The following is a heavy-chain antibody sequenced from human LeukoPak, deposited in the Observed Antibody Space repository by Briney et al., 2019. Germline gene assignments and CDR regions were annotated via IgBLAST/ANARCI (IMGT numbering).Heavy chain of an antibody. V-gene: IGHV4-61*01. Sequence: PSETLTLTCTASGGSVSSGSYNWIRIPQPPGQGLEWFVYVYYSGTTNYNPSLKSRVTISVDTSKNQFSLKLSSVTAADTAVYYCARDLGYYDILTGYRGGNWFDPWGQGTLVTVSS. J-gene: IGHJ5*02. CDR2: VYYSGTT. CDR3: ARDLGYYDILTGYRGGNWFDP. D-gene: IGHD3-9*01. CDR1: GGSVSSGSYN.